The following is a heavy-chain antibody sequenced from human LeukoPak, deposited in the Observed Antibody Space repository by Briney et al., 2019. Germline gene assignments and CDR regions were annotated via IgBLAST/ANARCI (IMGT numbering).Heavy chain of an antibody. Sequence: PSETLSLTCTVSGGSISSGGYYWSWIRRHPGKGLEWIGYIYYSGSTYYNPSLKSRVTISVDTSKNQFSLKLSSVTAADTAVYYCARGEVSVLWFGELSGAFDIWGQGTMVTVSS. CDR2: IYYSGST. D-gene: IGHD3-10*01. V-gene: IGHV4-31*03. CDR1: GGSISSGGYY. J-gene: IGHJ3*02. CDR3: ARGEVSVLWFGELSGAFDI.